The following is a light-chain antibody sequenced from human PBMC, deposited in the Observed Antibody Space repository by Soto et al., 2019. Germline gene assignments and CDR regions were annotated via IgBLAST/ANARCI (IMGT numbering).Light chain of an antibody. CDR2: ASY. V-gene: IGKV1-17*01. CDR1: PGIRSG. J-gene: IGKJ1*01. Sequence: ILLPPSPSSLSASVGDRVTITWRARPGIRSGLGWYQQKPGKAPPRLVFASYNSQSGVPSRFSDSESGTDVTSTISSLQPEDFATYYGLQRNSDRRTFGQGTSVEIK. CDR3: LQRNSDRRT.